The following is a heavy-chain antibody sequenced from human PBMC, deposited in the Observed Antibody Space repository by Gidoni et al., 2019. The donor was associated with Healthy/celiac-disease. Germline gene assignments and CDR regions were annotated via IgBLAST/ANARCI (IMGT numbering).Heavy chain of an antibody. D-gene: IGHD6-13*01. CDR3: AKVSRLYSRGGVDY. V-gene: IGHV3-30*18. CDR2: ISYDGINK. Sequence: QVQLVESGGGAVQHGRSLRRSCAASGFTFSSYGMHWVRQAPGKGLEWMAAISYDGINKYYADSVKVRFTISRDNSKNTLYLQMNSLRAEDTAVYYCAKVSRLYSRGGVDYWGQGTQVTVSS. J-gene: IGHJ4*02. CDR1: GFTFSSYG.